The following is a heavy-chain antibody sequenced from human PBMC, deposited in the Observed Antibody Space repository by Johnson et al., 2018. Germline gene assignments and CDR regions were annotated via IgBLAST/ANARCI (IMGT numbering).Heavy chain of an antibody. Sequence: VQLVQSGGGLAQPGRSLRLCCAASGFTFDDHAMHWVRQVPGKGLEWVSGISWNSGSISYVDSVRGRFTISRDNAKNSLYLQMNSLRVEDTAFYYCAKEGVDDAFEIWGQGTMVTVSS. J-gene: IGHJ3*02. CDR1: GFTFDDHA. CDR2: ISWNSGSI. CDR3: AKEGVDDAFEI. D-gene: IGHD3-16*01. V-gene: IGHV3-9*01.